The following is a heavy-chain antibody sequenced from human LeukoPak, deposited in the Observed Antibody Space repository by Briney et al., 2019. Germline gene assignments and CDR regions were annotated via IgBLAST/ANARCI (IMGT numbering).Heavy chain of an antibody. CDR1: GGSISISTYY. CDR3: AREVVVAATIHFDY. Sequence: SETLSLTCTVSGGSISISTYYWGWIRQPPGKGLEWIGSIYYSGSTYNNPSLKSRVTISVDTSKNQFSLKLSSVTAADTAVYYCAREVVVAATIHFDYWGQGTLVTVSS. J-gene: IGHJ4*02. D-gene: IGHD2-15*01. CDR2: IYYSGST. V-gene: IGHV4-39*07.